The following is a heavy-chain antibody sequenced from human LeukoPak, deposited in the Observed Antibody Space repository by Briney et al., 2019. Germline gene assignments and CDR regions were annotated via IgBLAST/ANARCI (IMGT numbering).Heavy chain of an antibody. CDR1: GFTFSSFA. J-gene: IGHJ2*01. D-gene: IGHD5-18*01. V-gene: IGHV3-23*01. Sequence: SGGSLRLSCAVSGFTFSSFAMSWVRQAPGKGLEWVSTISGGGSSTYYADSVRGRFTISRDNSKNTLYLQMNRLRAEDTAVYYCAKDGYGLYWYFDLWGRGTLVTVSS. CDR3: AKDGYGLYWYFDL. CDR2: ISGGGSST.